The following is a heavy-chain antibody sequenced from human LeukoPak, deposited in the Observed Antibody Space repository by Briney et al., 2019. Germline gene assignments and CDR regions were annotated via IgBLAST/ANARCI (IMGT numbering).Heavy chain of an antibody. CDR1: GGSISSYY. D-gene: IGHD1-26*01. V-gene: IGHV4-59*01. CDR2: IYYSGST. J-gene: IGHJ1*01. CDR3: ASYIVGATGYFQH. Sequence: SETLSLTCTVSGGSISSYYWSWIRQPPGKGLEWIGYIYYSGSTNYNPSLKSRVTISVDTSKNQFSLKLSSVTAADTAVYYCASYIVGATGYFQHWGQGTLVTVSS.